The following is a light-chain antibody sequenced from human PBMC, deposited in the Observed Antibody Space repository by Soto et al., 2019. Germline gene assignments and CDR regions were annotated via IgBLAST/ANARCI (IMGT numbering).Light chain of an antibody. CDR1: QSLLHSDGETY. CDR3: MQATQYPPYS. V-gene: IGKV2-24*01. J-gene: IGKJ2*03. CDR2: MIS. Sequence: DLVLTQTPLSSPVTLGQPASISCRSSQSLLHSDGETYLSWLQQRPGQPPRLLIYMISNRFSGVTYRLSGSWAGTDFTLTSSRVEAEDVGIYYCMQATQYPPYSFGRGTKLEIK.